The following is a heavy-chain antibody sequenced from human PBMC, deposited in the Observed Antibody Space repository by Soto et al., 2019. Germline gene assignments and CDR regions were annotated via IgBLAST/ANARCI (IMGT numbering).Heavy chain of an antibody. V-gene: IGHV3-64D*06. Sequence: GGSPILSCSSSGFTLSDYAFPWIRPAPGKGLEYVSSIGTNGDSTFYAESVKGRFTISRDNSKNTLYLQMRNLGPEDTAVYYFLKPPAYYVDSYAYYPVWGQATLGTVS. CDR1: GFTLSDYA. CDR3: LKPPAYYVDSYAYYPV. CDR2: IGTNGDST. J-gene: IGHJ1*01. D-gene: IGHD3-22*01.